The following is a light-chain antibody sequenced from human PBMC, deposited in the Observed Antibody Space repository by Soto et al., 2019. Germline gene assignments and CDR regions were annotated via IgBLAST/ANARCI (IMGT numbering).Light chain of an antibody. CDR1: KDIRHD. V-gene: IGKV1-6*01. J-gene: IGKJ1*01. CDR3: LQDYGFPQT. CDR2: AAS. Sequence: AIQMTQSPSSLSASVGDRVTITCRASKDIRHDLGCDHQRPVKAPKLLIYAASTLQSGVPSRFSGSGSGTDFTLTITSLQPDDFATYYCLQDYGFPQTFGHGTKVEVK.